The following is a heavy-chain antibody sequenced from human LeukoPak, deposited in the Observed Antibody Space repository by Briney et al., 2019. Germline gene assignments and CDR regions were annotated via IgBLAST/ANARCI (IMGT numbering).Heavy chain of an antibody. CDR3: AKGPYGSGNNDAFDM. CDR1: GFTFDDYA. J-gene: IGHJ3*02. D-gene: IGHD3-10*01. V-gene: IGHV3-43D*03. Sequence: GGSLRLSCAASGFTFDDYAMHWVRQAPGKGLEWVAFISWDGGRTYYGDSVQGRFTISTDNRKNFLYLQMNSLRTEDTALYYCAKGPYGSGNNDAFDMWGRGTMVSVSS. CDR2: ISWDGGRT.